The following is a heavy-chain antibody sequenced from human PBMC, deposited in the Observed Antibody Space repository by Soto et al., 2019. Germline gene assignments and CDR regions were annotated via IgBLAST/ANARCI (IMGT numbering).Heavy chain of an antibody. CDR3: ARTSGGTYSFDP. J-gene: IGHJ5*02. CDR2: MHHGGNP. D-gene: IGHD3-10*01. CDR1: GDSITNNNW. V-gene: IGHV4-4*02. Sequence: QVQLQESGPGLVKPSGTLSVTCAVSGDSITNNNWWTWLRQSPGKGLEWIGEMHHGGNPDYNPSLRSRVTISVDKSKNQFSLHLSSVTAADSAVYYCARTSGGTYSFDPWGQGTLVTVSS.